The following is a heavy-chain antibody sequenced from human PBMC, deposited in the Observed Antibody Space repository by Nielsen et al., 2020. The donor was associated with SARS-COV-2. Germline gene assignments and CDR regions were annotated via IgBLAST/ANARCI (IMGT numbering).Heavy chain of an antibody. J-gene: IGHJ6*02. Sequence: GGSLRLSCAASGFTFSSLWMSWVRQVPGKGLEWVADIKPDGSEKVYVDSVKGRFTISRDNAKNSLYLQMNSLRAEDTALYYCATLPTGNDGYYYGMDVWGQGTTVTVSS. V-gene: IGHV3-7*03. D-gene: IGHD1-1*01. CDR2: IKPDGSEK. CDR1: GFTFSSLW. CDR3: ATLPTGNDGYYYGMDV.